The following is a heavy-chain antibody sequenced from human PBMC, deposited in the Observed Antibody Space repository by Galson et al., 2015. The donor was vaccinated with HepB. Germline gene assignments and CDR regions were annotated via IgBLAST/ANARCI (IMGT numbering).Heavy chain of an antibody. CDR1: GYTFTSYY. J-gene: IGHJ3*02. D-gene: IGHD3-22*01. CDR3: ARVGYYYDSSGYSTGDEAFDI. V-gene: IGHV1-46*04. CDR2: INPSGGST. Sequence: SVKVSCKASGYTFTSYYMHWVRQAPGQGLEWTGIINPSGGSTSYAQKLQGRVTMTRDTSTSTVYMELSSLRSEDTAVYYCARVGYYYDSSGYSTGDEAFDIWGQGTMVTVSS.